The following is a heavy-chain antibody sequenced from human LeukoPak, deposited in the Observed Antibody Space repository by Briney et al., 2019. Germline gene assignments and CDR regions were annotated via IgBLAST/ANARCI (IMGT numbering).Heavy chain of an antibody. CDR1: GFTSTSYA. CDR3: TSAIQGE. V-gene: IGHV3-30*02. J-gene: IGHJ4*02. CDR2: IPNDGSTK. D-gene: IGHD3-10*01. Sequence: GRTLRPSRAASGFTSTSYATHSVRQTPDKGLERVAFIPNDGSTKYYADSAKGRSTNPNNNSKNTSHLHMNILTAETPLYYYCTSAIQGEWGQGTLVTVS.